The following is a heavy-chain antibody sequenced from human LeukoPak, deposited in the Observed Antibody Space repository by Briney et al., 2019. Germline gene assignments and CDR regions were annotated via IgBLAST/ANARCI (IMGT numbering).Heavy chain of an antibody. Sequence: KPSETLSLTCTVSGYSISSGYYWGWIRQPPGKGLEWIGSIYHSGSTYYNPSLKSRVTISVDTSKNQFSLKLSSVTAADTAVYYCARVMITFGGVAGFDPWGQGTLVTVSS. V-gene: IGHV4-38-2*02. CDR3: ARVMITFGGVAGFDP. D-gene: IGHD3-16*01. CDR2: IYHSGST. J-gene: IGHJ5*02. CDR1: GYSISSGYY.